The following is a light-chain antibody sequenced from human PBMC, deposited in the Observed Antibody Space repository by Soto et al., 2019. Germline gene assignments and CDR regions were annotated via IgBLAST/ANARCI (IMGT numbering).Light chain of an antibody. CDR3: QQYGSSPPRT. V-gene: IGKV3-20*01. Sequence: EIVLTQPPGTLSFSPGERATLSCRAIQSVRSSSLAWYQQKPGQAPRLLIYGASSRATGIPDRFSGSGSGTDFTLTISRLEPEDFAVYYCQQYGSSPPRTFGQGTKVDIK. CDR1: QSVRSSS. CDR2: GAS. J-gene: IGKJ1*01.